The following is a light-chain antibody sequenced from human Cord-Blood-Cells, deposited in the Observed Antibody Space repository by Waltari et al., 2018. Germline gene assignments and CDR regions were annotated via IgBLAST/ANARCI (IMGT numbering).Light chain of an antibody. J-gene: IGKJ1*01. CDR3: MQALQTRWT. V-gene: IGKV2-28*01. CDR2: LGS. CDR1: QSLLHSNGYNY. Sequence: DMVMTQSPLPLLVAPGEPASLSSRSSQSLLHSNGYNYLDWYLQKPGQSPQLLIYLGSNRASGVPDRFSGSGSGTDFTLKISRVEAEDVGVYYCMQALQTRWTFGQGTKVEIK.